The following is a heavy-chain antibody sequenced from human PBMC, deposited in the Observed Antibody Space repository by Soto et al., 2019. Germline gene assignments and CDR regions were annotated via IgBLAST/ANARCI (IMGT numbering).Heavy chain of an antibody. Sequence: EVQLVESGGGLVQPGGSLRLSCAASGFTFSSYWMHWVRQVPGKGLVWVSRINSDGITTTYADSVKGRFTTSRDNAKNTLYLQINSLRAEDTAVYYCGRGTLALDYWGQGTLVTVSS. CDR1: GFTFSSYW. CDR3: GRGTLALDY. J-gene: IGHJ4*02. CDR2: INSDGITT. V-gene: IGHV3-74*01.